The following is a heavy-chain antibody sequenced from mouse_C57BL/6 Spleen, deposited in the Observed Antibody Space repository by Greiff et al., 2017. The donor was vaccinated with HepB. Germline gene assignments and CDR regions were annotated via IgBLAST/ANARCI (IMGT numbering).Heavy chain of an antibody. Sequence: EVQLQESGPGLVKPSQSLSLTCSVTGYSITSGYYWNWIRQFPGNKLEWMGYISYDGSNNYNPSLKNRISITRDTSKNQFFLKLNSVTTEDTATYYCARDGPTSHFDYWGQGTTLTVSS. J-gene: IGHJ2*01. CDR2: ISYDGSN. V-gene: IGHV3-6*01. CDR3: ARDGPTSHFDY. CDR1: GYSITSGYY.